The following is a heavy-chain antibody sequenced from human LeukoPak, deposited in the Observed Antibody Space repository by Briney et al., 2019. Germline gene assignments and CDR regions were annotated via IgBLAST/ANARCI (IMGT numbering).Heavy chain of an antibody. CDR2: IYYSGST. D-gene: IGHD3-3*01. CDR3: ARLNDSWSGYDY. CDR1: GGSISSYY. J-gene: IGHJ4*02. Sequence: SETLSLTCTVSGGSISSYYWSWIRQPPGKGLEWIGYIYYSGSTNYNPSLKSRVTISVDTSKNQFSLKLSSVTAADTAVYYCARLNDSWSGYDYWGQGTLVTVSS. V-gene: IGHV4-59*08.